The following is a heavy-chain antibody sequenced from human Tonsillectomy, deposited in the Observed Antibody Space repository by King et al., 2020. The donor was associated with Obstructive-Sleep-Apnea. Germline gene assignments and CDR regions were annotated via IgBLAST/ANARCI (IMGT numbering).Heavy chain of an antibody. CDR2: IYHSGST. CDR1: GYSISSGYY. J-gene: IGHJ4*02. CDR3: ARVRGPHSRSWYDY. D-gene: IGHD6-13*01. V-gene: IGHV4-38-2*02. Sequence: VQLQESGPGLVKPSETLSLTCTVSGYSISSGYYWGWIRQPPGKGLEWIGSIYHSGSTYYNPSLKSRVTISVDTSKNQFSLKLSSVTAADTAVYYCARVRGPHSRSWYDYWGQGTLVIVSS.